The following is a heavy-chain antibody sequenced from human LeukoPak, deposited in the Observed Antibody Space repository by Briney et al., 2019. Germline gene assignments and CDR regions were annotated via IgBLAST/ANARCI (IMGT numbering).Heavy chain of an antibody. CDR3: ATDLLDY. CDR2: IKSKTDGGTA. J-gene: IGHJ4*02. Sequence: VGSLRLSCRGSGFSSFTFNNAWMSWVRQTPGKGLEWVGRIKSKTDGGTADYSAPVKGRFSISRDDSRNMVYLQVNSLTTEDTAVYYCATDLLDYWGQGTLVTVSP. CDR1: GFSSFTFNNAW. V-gene: IGHV3-15*01.